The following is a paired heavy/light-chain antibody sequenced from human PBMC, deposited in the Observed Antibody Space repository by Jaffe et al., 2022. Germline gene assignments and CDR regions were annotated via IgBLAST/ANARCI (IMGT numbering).Light chain of an antibody. CDR3: QQYGTSPQT. Sequence: EIVLTQSPGTLSLSPGDRATLSCRASLSVRHDFLAWYQQRPGQAPRLLINGASSRASGIPDRFSGSGSGTNFTLTVRRLEPEDFGFYYCQQYGTSPQTFGQGTKLEIK. CDR2: GAS. CDR1: LSVRHDF. J-gene: IGKJ2*01. V-gene: IGKV3-20*01.
Heavy chain of an antibody. CDR1: GYTFVNYI. CDR3: ARGERIYGLPFDY. D-gene: IGHD3-3*01. J-gene: IGHJ4*02. V-gene: IGHV1-3*04. CDR2: IITANGTT. Sequence: QVRLVQSGAEVRKPGASVRFSCEASGYTFVNYILHWVRHVPGQRPEWMGWIITANGTTKYSQSLQGRVTITRDTIVGAAYMELSRVRSEDTAVYYCARGERIYGLPFDYWGRGTLFTVSS.